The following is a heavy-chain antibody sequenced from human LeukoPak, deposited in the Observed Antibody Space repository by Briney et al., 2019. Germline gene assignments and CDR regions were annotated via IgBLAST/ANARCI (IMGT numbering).Heavy chain of an antibody. D-gene: IGHD3-10*01. J-gene: IGHJ6*03. CDR3: ARAPSGYYYLDF. CDR2: INAHGSGR. Sequence: GGSLRLYCAASRFTFSTYWRHWVRQAPGKGLGWFSRINAHGSGRTFADYVKGRFTISRDNAKNPLYLQMSSLRAEDTAVYYCARAPSGYYYLDFWGKGTTVTVSS. CDR1: RFTFSTYW. V-gene: IGHV3-74*01.